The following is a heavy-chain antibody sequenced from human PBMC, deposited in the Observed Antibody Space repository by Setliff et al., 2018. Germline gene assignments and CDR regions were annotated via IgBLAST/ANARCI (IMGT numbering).Heavy chain of an antibody. CDR2: INSDGSTT. V-gene: IGHV3-74*01. CDR3: ARDIDQGLLSHPFDY. CDR1: GFTFSSYW. J-gene: IGHJ4*02. D-gene: IGHD2-15*01. Sequence: PGGSLRLSCAASGFTFSSYWMHWVRQAPERGLVWVSRINSDGSTTNYADSVKGRFTISRDNAKNSLYLQMNSLRAEDTAVYYCARDIDQGLLSHPFDYWGQGTLVTVSS.